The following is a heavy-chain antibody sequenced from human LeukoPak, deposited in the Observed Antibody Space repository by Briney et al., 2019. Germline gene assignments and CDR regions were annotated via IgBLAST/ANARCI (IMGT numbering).Heavy chain of an antibody. V-gene: IGHV3-7*01. CDR2: IKQDGSEK. CDR3: ARVVIQLWRAYYMDV. J-gene: IGHJ6*03. D-gene: IGHD5-18*01. Sequence: GGSLRLSCAASGFTFSSYWMSWVRQAPGKGLEWVANIKQDGSEKYYVDSVKGRFTISRDNAKNSLYLQMNSLRAEDTAVYYCARVVIQLWRAYYMDVWGKGTTVTVSS. CDR1: GFTFSSYW.